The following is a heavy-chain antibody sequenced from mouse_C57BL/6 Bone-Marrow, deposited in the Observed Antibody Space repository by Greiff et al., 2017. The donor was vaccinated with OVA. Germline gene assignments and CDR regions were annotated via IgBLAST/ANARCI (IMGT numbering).Heavy chain of an antibody. D-gene: IGHD2-13*01. CDR1: GFTFSSYA. V-gene: IGHV5-4*01. Sequence: EVQLLESGRGLVKPGASLKLSCTASGFTFSSYAMPWVRQTPEKRLEWVATISDGGGCTNYPDNVKGRFTFSRDNAKNNLYLQMCHHKSVYTAMYYCARDKGGYYGAWFAYWGKGTLVTVSA. CDR3: ARDKGGYYGAWFAY. CDR2: ISDGGGCT. J-gene: IGHJ3*01.